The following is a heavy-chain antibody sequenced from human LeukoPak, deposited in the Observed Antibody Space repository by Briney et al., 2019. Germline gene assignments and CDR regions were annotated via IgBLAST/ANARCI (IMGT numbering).Heavy chain of an antibody. CDR1: GFTFSSYA. CDR3: SKVSVQPGYSSGWSINWFDP. V-gene: IGHV3-23*01. CDR2: ISGSGGST. D-gene: IGHD6-19*01. J-gene: IGHJ5*02. Sequence: PGGSLRLSCAASGFTFSSYAMSWVRQAPGKGLEWVSAISGSGGSTYYADSVKGRFTISRDNSKNTLYLQMNSLRAEDTAVYYCSKVSVQPGYSSGWSINWFDPWGQGTLVTVSS.